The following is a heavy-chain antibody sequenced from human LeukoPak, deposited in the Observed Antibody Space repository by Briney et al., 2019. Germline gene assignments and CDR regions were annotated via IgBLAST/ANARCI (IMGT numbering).Heavy chain of an antibody. J-gene: IGHJ4*02. CDR2: INSDGSST. V-gene: IGHV3-74*01. Sequence: GGSLRLSCAASGFTFNSYWMHWVRQAPGKGLVWVSRINSDGSSTSYADSVKGRFTISRDNAKNTLYLQMNSLRAEDTAVYYCARVSEYGSGSYYTYWGQGTLVTVSS. CDR3: ARVSEYGSGSYYTY. CDR1: GFTFNSYW. D-gene: IGHD3-10*01.